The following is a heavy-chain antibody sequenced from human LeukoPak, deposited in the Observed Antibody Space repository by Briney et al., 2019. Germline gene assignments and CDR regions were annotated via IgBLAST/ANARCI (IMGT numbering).Heavy chain of an antibody. CDR2: IYYSGST. D-gene: IGHD3-10*01. Sequence: PSETLSLTCTVSGGSISSSSYYWGWIRQPPGKGLEWIGSIYYSGSTYYNPSLKSRVTISVDTSKNQFSLKLSSVTAADTAVYYCARDHGVGPIYYYYYGMDVWGQGTTVTVSS. CDR3: ARDHGVGPIYYYYYGMDV. CDR1: GGSISSSSYY. J-gene: IGHJ6*02. V-gene: IGHV4-39*07.